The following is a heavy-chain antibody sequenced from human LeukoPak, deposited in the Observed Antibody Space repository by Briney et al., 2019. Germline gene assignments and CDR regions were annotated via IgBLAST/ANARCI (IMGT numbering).Heavy chain of an antibody. V-gene: IGHV3-21*01. CDR2: ISSSSSYI. Sequence: GGSLRLSCATSGFTFSSYSMNWVRQAPGKGLEWVSSISSSSSYIYYADSVKGRFTISRDNAKNSLYLQMNSLRAEDTAVYYCVLWFGEDYYYGMDVWGQGTTVTVSS. D-gene: IGHD3-10*01. J-gene: IGHJ6*02. CDR1: GFTFSSYS. CDR3: VLWFGEDYYYGMDV.